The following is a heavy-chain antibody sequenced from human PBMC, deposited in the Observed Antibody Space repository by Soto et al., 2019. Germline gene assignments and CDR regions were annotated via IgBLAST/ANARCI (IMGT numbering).Heavy chain of an antibody. CDR1: RHSISSHY. V-gene: IGHV4-59*11. J-gene: IGHJ4*02. CDR2: IYYSGST. CDR3: ARGRDGYNSLDY. D-gene: IGHD5-12*01. Sequence: SDTLSLTCPLSRHSISSHYCRWIWQPPGKGLEWIGYIYYSGSTNYNPSLKSRVAISVDTSKNQFSLKLSSVTAADTAVYYCARGRDGYNSLDYWGQGTLVTVS.